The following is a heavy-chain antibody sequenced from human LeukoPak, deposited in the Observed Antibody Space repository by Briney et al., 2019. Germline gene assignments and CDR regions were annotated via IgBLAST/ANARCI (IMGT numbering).Heavy chain of an antibody. J-gene: IGHJ4*02. CDR2: ISGSGGST. CDR3: AKVGGSRGVVVTLXYFDX. CDR1: GFTFSSYA. V-gene: IGHV3-23*01. Sequence: GGSLRLSCAASGFTFSSYAMSWVRQAPGKGLEWVSAISGSGGSTYYADSVKGRFTISRDNSKNTLYLQMSSLRAENTAVYYCAKVGGSRGVVVTLXYFDXWGQGTLVTVSS. D-gene: IGHD2-21*02.